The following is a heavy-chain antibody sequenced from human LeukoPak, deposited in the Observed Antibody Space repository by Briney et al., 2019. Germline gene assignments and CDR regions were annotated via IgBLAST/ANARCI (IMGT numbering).Heavy chain of an antibody. D-gene: IGHD6-19*01. V-gene: IGHV5-10-1*01. J-gene: IGHJ4*02. CDR2: NDPSDSYT. CDR1: GYIFTSYW. CDR3: ARLQGTYASGWYHFVS. Sequence: GESLKISCKGAGYIFTSYWISWVRQMPGKGLEWMGRNDPSDSYTKFSPSFQGHVTMSADKPISSAFLQWGALKASATPTFYFARLQGTYASGWYHFVSWGQGTLVTVSS.